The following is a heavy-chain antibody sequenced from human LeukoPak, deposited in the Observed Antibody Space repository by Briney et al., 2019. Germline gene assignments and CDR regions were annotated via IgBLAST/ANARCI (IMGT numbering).Heavy chain of an antibody. V-gene: IGHV3-23*01. CDR2: ISGSGGST. D-gene: IGHD2-2*01. CDR3: AKFNTDVDLPDY. CDR1: GFTFSSYA. Sequence: GGSLRLSCAASGFTFSSYAMSWVRQAPGKGLEWVSAISGSGGSTYYADSVKGRFTISRDNSKNTLYLQMKSLRAEGTAVYYCAKFNTDVDLPDYWGQGTLVTFAS. J-gene: IGHJ4*02.